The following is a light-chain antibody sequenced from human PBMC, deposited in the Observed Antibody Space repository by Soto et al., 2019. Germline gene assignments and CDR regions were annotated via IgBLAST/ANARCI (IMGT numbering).Light chain of an antibody. V-gene: IGKV1-5*03. CDR2: KAS. CDR3: QQYNSYPLT. CDR1: QSISTW. J-gene: IGKJ4*01. Sequence: DIQMTQSPSTLSASVGDGVTITCRASQSISTWLAWYKQKPGKAPKLLIYKASRLEGGVPSRFRGSGFGTDFNITISSLQPDDFATYYCQQYNSYPLTFGGGTKVDIK.